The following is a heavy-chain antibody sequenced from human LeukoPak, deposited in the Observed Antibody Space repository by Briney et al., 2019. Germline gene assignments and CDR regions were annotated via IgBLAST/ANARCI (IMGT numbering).Heavy chain of an antibody. V-gene: IGHV1-2*06. CDR3: ARDHTLDTAMGDY. CDR2: INPNSGGT. D-gene: IGHD5-18*01. CDR1: GYTFTGYY. J-gene: IGHJ4*02. Sequence: GASVKVSCKASGYTFTGYYMHWVRQAPGQGLEWMGRINPNSGGTNYAQKFQGRVTMTRDTSISTAYMELSRLRSDDTAVYYCARDHTLDTAMGDYWGQGTLVTVSS.